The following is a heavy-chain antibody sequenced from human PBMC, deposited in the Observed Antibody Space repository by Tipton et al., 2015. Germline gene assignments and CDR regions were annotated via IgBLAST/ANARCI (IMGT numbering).Heavy chain of an antibody. CDR2: IYYSGST. CDR3: ARARFSVPYYFYGMDV. J-gene: IGHJ6*02. Sequence: LRLSCTVSGGSVSSGTYYWSWIRQPPGKGLEWIGYIYYSGSTNYNPSLKSRVTISVDTSKNQFSLKLRSVTAADTAVYFCARARFSVPYYFYGMDVWGQGTTVTVSS. V-gene: IGHV4-61*01. D-gene: IGHD3-3*01. CDR1: GGSVSSGTYY.